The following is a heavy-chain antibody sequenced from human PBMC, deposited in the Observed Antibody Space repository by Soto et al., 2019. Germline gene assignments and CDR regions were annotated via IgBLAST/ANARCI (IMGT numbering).Heavy chain of an antibody. J-gene: IGHJ5*02. CDR2: ISPYNGNT. CDR3: AREDGYCSGCSCHSGGWLEP. V-gene: IGHV1-18*01. D-gene: IGHD2-15*01. CDR1: GYTFTTYG. Sequence: QVQLVQSGAEVKKPGASVKVSCKTSGYTFTTYGVSWVRQAPGQGLEWMGWISPYNGNTNYAQRLQGRVTLTTDTSTNTAYMELRSLRSDDTALYYCAREDGYCSGCSCHSGGWLEPWGQGTLVTVSS.